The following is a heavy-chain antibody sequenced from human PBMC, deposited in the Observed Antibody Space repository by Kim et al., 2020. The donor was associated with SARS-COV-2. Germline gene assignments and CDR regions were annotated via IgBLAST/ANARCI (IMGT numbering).Heavy chain of an antibody. D-gene: IGHD6-19*01. CDR3: ARELAVAGYYYYYGMDV. CDR1: GFTFSSYG. Sequence: GGSLRLSCAASGFTFSSYGMHWVRQAPGKGLEWVAVIWYDGSNKYYADSVKGRFTISRDNSKNTLYPQMNSLRAEDTAVYYCARELAVAGYYYYYGMDVWGQGTTVTVSS. CDR2: IWYDGSNK. J-gene: IGHJ6*02. V-gene: IGHV3-33*01.